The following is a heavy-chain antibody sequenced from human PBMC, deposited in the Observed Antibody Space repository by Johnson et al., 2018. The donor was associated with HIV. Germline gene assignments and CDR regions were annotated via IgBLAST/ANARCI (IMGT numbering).Heavy chain of an antibody. CDR1: GFTFSSHW. CDR3: ARDVVADGSYPPDAFDL. D-gene: IGHD1-26*01. Sequence: VQLVESGGGLVQPGGSLGLSCAASGFTFSSHWMSWVRQAPGKGLEWVANINQDGTEKYYVDFVKGRFTISRDNAKNFLFLQVNSLRDDDTAVYYCARDVVADGSYPPDAFDLWGQGTMVTVSS. J-gene: IGHJ3*01. CDR2: INQDGTEK. V-gene: IGHV3-7*05.